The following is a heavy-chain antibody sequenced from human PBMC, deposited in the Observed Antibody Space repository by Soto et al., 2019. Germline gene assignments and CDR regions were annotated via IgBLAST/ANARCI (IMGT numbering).Heavy chain of an antibody. J-gene: IGHJ4*02. CDR2: MNPNSGNT. V-gene: IGHV1-8*01. D-gene: IGHD3-22*01. Sequence: ASVKVSCKASGYTFTSYDINWVRQATGQGLEWMGWMNPNSGNTGYAQKFLGRVTMTSDTSTSTVHMELGSLTSEDTAVYYCARAQAPMYYYDSSGYPPGPFDYWGQGTLVTVSS. CDR3: ARAQAPMYYYDSSGYPPGPFDY. CDR1: GYTFTSYD.